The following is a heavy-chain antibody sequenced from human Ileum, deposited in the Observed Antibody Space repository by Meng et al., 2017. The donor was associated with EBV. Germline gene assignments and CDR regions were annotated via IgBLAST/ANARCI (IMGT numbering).Heavy chain of an antibody. J-gene: IGHJ4*02. CDR2: IYHSGST. D-gene: IGHD3-22*01. V-gene: IGHV4-4*03. CDR3: ARESYSDSSGYYSLDY. CDR1: GASISSTNW. Sequence: QVQLPRPGPGLPTPPATLSLTCAVSGASISSTNWWSWVRQPPGKGLEWIGDIYHSGSTNYNPSLKSRVTISVDKSKNQFSLKLSSVTAADTAVYYCARESYSDSSGYYSLDYWGQGSLVTVSS.